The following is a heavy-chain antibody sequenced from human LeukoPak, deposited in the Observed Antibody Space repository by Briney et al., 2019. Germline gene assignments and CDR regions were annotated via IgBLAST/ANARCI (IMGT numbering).Heavy chain of an antibody. Sequence: SETLSLTCTVSGCSISSYYWSWIRQPPGKGLEWIGYIYYSGSTNYNPSLKSRVTISVDTSKNQFSLKLSSVTAADTAVYYCARLNDGDYFDYWGQGTLVTVSS. J-gene: IGHJ4*02. V-gene: IGHV4-59*08. CDR1: GCSISSYY. CDR3: ARLNDGDYFDY. CDR2: IYYSGST. D-gene: IGHD1-1*01.